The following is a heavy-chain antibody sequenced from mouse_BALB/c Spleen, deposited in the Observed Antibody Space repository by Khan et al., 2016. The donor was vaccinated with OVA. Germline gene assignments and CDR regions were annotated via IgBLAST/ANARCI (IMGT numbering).Heavy chain of an antibody. CDR2: INPHIGET. D-gene: IGHD1-1*01. V-gene: IGHV1-20*02. CDR3: KRIYRSDFDN. J-gene: IGHJ2*01. Sequence: VQLKQSGPELVKPGASVKISCKASGYSFTGYFMNWVMQSHGKSLEWIGRINPHIGETLYNQKFKDKATLTVDESSSTANMELRSLASEDSAVYYCKRIYRSDFDNWGQGTTLTVSS. CDR1: GYSFTGYF.